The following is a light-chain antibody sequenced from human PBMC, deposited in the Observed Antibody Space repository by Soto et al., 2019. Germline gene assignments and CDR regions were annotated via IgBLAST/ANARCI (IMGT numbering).Light chain of an antibody. V-gene: IGLV2-14*01. CDR3: SSYTTSSVV. J-gene: IGLJ2*01. CDR1: SSDVAVYNY. CDR2: DVS. Sequence: QSALTQPASVSGSPGQSITISCTGTSSDVAVYNYVSWYQQHPGKAPKLMIYDVSNRPSGVSNRFSGSKSGNTASLIISGLQAEDEADYYCSSYTTSSVVFGGGTKLTVL.